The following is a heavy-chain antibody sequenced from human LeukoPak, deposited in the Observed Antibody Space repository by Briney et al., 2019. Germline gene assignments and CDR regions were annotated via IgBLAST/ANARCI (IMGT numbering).Heavy chain of an antibody. CDR1: GYSFTTYW. J-gene: IGHJ6*03. D-gene: IGHD6-25*01. V-gene: IGHV5-51*01. Sequence: GESLKISCKGSGYSFTTYWIGWVRQMPGKGLEWMGIIYPGDSDTRYSPSFQGQVTISADKSISTAYLKWSSLTASDTAMYCCARHPSGFLDYYYMDVWGKGTTVTVS. CDR3: ARHPSGFLDYYYMDV. CDR2: IYPGDSDT.